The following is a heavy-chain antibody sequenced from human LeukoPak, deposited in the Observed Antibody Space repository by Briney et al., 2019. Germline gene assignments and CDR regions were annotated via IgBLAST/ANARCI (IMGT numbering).Heavy chain of an antibody. J-gene: IGHJ6*02. CDR3: ARDKSFGLHRYGMDV. CDR1: GFTVSSSY. CDR2: ISSSSSTI. Sequence: PGGSLRLSCAASGFTVSSSYMYWVRQAPGKGLEWVSYISSSSSTIYYADSVKGRFTISRDNAKNSLYLQMNSLRDEDTAVYYCARDKSFGLHRYGMDVWGQGTTVTVSS. V-gene: IGHV3-48*02. D-gene: IGHD3-10*01.